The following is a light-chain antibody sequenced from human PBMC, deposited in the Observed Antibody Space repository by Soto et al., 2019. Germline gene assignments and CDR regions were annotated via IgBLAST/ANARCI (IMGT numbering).Light chain of an antibody. CDR1: QDITDS. J-gene: IGKJ3*01. V-gene: IGKV1-33*01. Sequence: DIQMTQLPSSVSASVGDRVTITCQASQDITDSVNWYQQKPGKAPNLLIFDATNFKTGVPSRFSGSRYETDFTLTNDSLLADDVATCYCQQYNLLPVRITFGPGTKVDIK. CDR2: DAT. CDR3: QQYNLLPVRIT.